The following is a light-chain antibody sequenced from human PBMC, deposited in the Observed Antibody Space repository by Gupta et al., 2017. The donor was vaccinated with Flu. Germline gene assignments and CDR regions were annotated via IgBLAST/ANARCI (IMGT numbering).Light chain of an antibody. CDR2: GAS. V-gene: IGKV4-1*01. CDR3: KQYMSWPLT. J-gene: IGKJ3*01. Sequence: LGERPTINCKSSQRVLDSSNESNCLGWFQQRPGQAPKWLIYGASARAPGVPDRFTGSGSETDFTLTISSVQTEDVAVYYCKQYMSWPLTFGPGTKVEIK. CDR1: QRVLDSSNESNC.